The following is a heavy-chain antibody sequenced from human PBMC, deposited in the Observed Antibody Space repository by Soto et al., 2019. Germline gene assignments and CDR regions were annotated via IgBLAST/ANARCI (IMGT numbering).Heavy chain of an antibody. V-gene: IGHV1-18*01. CDR1: GYTFTSYG. CDR3: ARTYYDFWSGHSRNWFDP. Sequence: GASVKVSCKASGYTFTSYGISWVRQAPGQGLEWMGWISAYNGNTNYAQKLQGRVIMTTDTSTSTAYMELRSLRSDDTAVYYCARTYYDFWSGHSRNWFDPWGQGTLVTVSS. D-gene: IGHD3-3*01. J-gene: IGHJ5*02. CDR2: ISAYNGNT.